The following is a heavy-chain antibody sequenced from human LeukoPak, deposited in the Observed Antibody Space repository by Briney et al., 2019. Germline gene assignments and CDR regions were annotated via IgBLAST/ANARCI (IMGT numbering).Heavy chain of an antibody. D-gene: IGHD2-2*02. CDR1: GYSFQDYW. CDR3: AKFGIRGCSSSTRCYTSFFYYGMDV. V-gene: IGHV5-51*01. Sequence: NPGESLKISCKGSGYSFQDYWIGWVRQMPGKDPELMERIFPHDSDTKYSPSFEGQVTISVDKSISTAYVQWGSLRVSDTAIYYCAKFGIRGCSSSTRCYTSFFYYGMDVWGQGTTVTVSS. J-gene: IGHJ6*02. CDR2: IFPHDSDT.